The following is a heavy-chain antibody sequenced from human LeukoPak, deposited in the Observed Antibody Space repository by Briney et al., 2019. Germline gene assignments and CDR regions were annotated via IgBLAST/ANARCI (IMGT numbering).Heavy chain of an antibody. D-gene: IGHD6-6*01. V-gene: IGHV1-2*06. CDR2: MNGNSGVT. CDR3: ARGVFGYSSSSSDY. CDR1: GYTFTDYF. J-gene: IGHJ4*02. Sequence: ASVKVSCKASGYTFTDYFIHWVRQAPGQGPEWMGRMNGNSGVTMYAQTLQDRVTMTRDTSISTAYMELSRLRSDDTAVYYCARGVFGYSSSSSDYWGQGTLVTVSS.